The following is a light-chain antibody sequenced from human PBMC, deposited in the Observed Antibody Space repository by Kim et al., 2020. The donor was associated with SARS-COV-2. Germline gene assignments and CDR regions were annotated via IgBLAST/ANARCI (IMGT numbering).Light chain of an antibody. CDR2: GAS. CDR3: QQYGSSPPRLT. CDR1: QSVSSSY. J-gene: IGKJ4*01. V-gene: IGKV3-20*01. Sequence: GERATLSCRASQSVSSSYLAWYQQKPGQAPRLLIYGASSRATGIPDRFSGSGSGTDFTLTISRLEPEDFAVYYCQQYGSSPPRLTFGEGTKVDIK.